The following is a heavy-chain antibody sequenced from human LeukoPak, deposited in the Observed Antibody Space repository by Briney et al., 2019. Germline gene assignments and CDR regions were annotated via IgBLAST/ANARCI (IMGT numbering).Heavy chain of an antibody. J-gene: IGHJ4*02. D-gene: IGHD6-13*01. V-gene: IGHV4-39*07. CDR3: ARVAGHFSSSLHPMGY. CDR2: IYYSGST. CDR1: GGSISSSSYY. Sequence: SETLSLTCTVSGGSISSSSYYWGWIRQPPGKGLEWIGSIYYSGSTYYNPSLKSRVTISVDTSKNQFSLKLSSVTAADTAVYYCARVAGHFSSSLHPMGYWGQGSLVTVSS.